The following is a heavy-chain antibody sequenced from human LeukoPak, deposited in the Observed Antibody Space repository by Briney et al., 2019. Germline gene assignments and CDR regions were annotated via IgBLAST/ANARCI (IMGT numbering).Heavy chain of an antibody. V-gene: IGHV3-7*01. CDR2: TKKDGSET. Sequence: GGSLRLSCAAPGSTFSNYWMSWVRQAPGKGLEWVANTKKDGSETNYVDSVKGRFTISRDNAEKSLYLQMSSLRAEDTAVYYCARSRISYGVVIMGAFDIWGQGTMVTVSS. J-gene: IGHJ3*02. CDR3: ARSRISYGVVIMGAFDI. D-gene: IGHD3-3*01. CDR1: GSTFSNYW.